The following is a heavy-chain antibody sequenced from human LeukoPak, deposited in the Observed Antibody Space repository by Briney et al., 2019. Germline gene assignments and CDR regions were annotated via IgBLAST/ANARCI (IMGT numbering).Heavy chain of an antibody. CDR2: ISSSSYI. CDR3: ARAPGYNYRKYYFDY. D-gene: IGHD5-24*01. Sequence: PGGSLRPSCAASGFTFNSYSMNWVRQAPGKGLEWVSSISSSSYIYYADSVKGRFTISRDNAKNSLYLQMNSLRAEDTAVYYCARAPGYNYRKYYFDYWGQGTLVTVSS. CDR1: GFTFNSYS. V-gene: IGHV3-21*01. J-gene: IGHJ4*02.